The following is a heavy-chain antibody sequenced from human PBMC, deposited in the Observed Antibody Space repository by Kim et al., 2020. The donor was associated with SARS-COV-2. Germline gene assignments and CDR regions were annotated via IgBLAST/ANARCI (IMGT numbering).Heavy chain of an antibody. CDR3: AKSGGYGTVTTVLDY. J-gene: IGHJ4*02. Sequence: SGKGRYTISRDNSKNTLYLKMNRLRAEDTAVYYCAKSGGYGTVTTVLDYWGQGTLVTVSS. V-gene: IGHV3-23*01. D-gene: IGHD4-17*01.